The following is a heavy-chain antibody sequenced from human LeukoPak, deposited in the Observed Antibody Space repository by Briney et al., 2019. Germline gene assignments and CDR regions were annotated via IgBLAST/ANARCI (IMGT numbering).Heavy chain of an antibody. Sequence: GASVKVSCKASEYTFTSYYMHWVRQAPGQGLEWMGIINPSGGSTSYAQKFQGRVTMTRDMSTSTVYMELSSLRSEDTAVYCCARDGSNIAAPYMDVWGKGTTVTVSS. D-gene: IGHD6-6*01. V-gene: IGHV1-46*01. CDR1: EYTFTSYY. CDR2: INPSGGST. J-gene: IGHJ6*03. CDR3: ARDGSNIAAPYMDV.